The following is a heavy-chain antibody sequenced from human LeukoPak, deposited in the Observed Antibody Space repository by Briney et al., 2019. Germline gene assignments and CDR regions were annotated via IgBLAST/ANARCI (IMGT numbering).Heavy chain of an antibody. D-gene: IGHD6-13*01. CDR1: GYTFISYG. V-gene: IGHV1-2*02. CDR3: ARHDIAAAEF. CDR2: INPNSGGT. J-gene: IGHJ4*02. Sequence: ASVKVSCKASGYTFISYGISWVRQAPGQGLEWMGWINPNSGGTNYAQKFQGRVTMTRDTSISTAYMELSRLRSDDTAVYYCARHDIAAAEFWGQGTLVTVSS.